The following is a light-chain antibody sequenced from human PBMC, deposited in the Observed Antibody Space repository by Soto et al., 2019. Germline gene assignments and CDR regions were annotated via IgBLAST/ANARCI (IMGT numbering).Light chain of an antibody. V-gene: IGKV3-11*01. CDR1: QSVSNY. CDR2: GAS. CDR3: QQRSSTWT. Sequence: EIVLTQAPATLSLSPGERATVSCRTSQSVSNYLAWYQQKPGQPPRLLIYGASNRATGIPARFSGSGSGTDFTLTISSLEPEDFAVYYCQQRSSTWTFGQGTKVDIK. J-gene: IGKJ1*01.